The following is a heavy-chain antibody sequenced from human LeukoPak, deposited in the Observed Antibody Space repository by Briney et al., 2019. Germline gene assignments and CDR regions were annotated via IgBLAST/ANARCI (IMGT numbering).Heavy chain of an antibody. CDR2: ISGGGETT. V-gene: IGHV3-23*01. Sequence: GGSLRLSCAGSGFTFNNYAMNWVRQAPGKGLEWVLSISGGGETTYYADSAKGRFAISRDNSQNTLYLQMNSLRAEDTAVYYCARDYADYVGYFFFDYWGQGTLVTVSS. CDR3: ARDYADYVGYFFFDY. CDR1: GFTFNNYA. D-gene: IGHD4-17*01. J-gene: IGHJ4*02.